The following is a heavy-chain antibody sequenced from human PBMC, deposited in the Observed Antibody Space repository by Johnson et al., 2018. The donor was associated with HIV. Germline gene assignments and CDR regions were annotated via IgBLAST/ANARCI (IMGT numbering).Heavy chain of an antibody. Sequence: VQLVESGGGVVQPGRSLRLSCAASGFPFSSNGMHWVRQAPGKGLEWVAVIWYDGSNKYYADSVKGRFTISRDSSKNTLYLQMNSLRAEDTAVYYCGRDINYSNYVTDAFDIWGQGTVVTVSS. CDR1: GFPFSSNG. V-gene: IGHV3-30*19. CDR2: IWYDGSNK. J-gene: IGHJ3*02. D-gene: IGHD4-11*01. CDR3: GRDINYSNYVTDAFDI.